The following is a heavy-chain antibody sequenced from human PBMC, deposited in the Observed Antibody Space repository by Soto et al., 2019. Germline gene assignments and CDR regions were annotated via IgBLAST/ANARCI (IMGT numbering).Heavy chain of an antibody. CDR1: GFTFSNAW. CDR2: IKSKTDGGTT. Sequence: GGSLRLSCATSGFTFSNAWMNWVRQAPGKGLEWVGRIKSKTDGGTTDCAAPVKGRSTISRDDSKNTLYLQMNSLKTEDTAVYYCTTGGSGSYYAPDYYYYGMDVWGQGTTVTVSS. D-gene: IGHD3-10*01. J-gene: IGHJ6*02. V-gene: IGHV3-15*07. CDR3: TTGGSGSYYAPDYYYYGMDV.